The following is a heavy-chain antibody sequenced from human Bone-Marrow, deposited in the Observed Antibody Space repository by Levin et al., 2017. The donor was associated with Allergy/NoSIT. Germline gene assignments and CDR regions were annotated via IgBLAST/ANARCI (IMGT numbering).Heavy chain of an antibody. J-gene: IGHJ4*02. V-gene: IGHV4-39*01. Sequence: RASETLSLICTVSGGSIKSSTYYWGWIRQPPGTGLEWIGSILYSGSTFYNPSLKSRVTVSVDTSKNQFSLRLSSLTAADTAVYYCTRVDENFDDWSPGTLVTVSS. CDR1: GGSIKSSTYY. CDR3: TRVDENFDD. CDR2: ILYSGST.